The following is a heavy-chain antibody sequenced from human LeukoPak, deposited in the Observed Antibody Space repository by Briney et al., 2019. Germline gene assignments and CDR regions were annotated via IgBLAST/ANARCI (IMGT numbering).Heavy chain of an antibody. CDR1: GFTFSSYS. CDR2: ISSSSSYI. CDR3: AGATYYDYVWGSYRYTSYDAFDI. Sequence: GGSLRLSCAASGFTFSSYSMTWVRQAPGKGLEWVSSISSSSSYIYYADSVKGRFTISRDNAKNSLYLQMNSLRAEDTAVYYCAGATYYDYVWGSYRYTSYDAFDIWGQGTMVTVSS. V-gene: IGHV3-21*01. D-gene: IGHD3-16*02. J-gene: IGHJ3*02.